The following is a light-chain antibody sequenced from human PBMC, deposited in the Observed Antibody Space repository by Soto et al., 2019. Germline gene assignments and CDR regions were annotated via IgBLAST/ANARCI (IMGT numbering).Light chain of an antibody. CDR2: VDS. Sequence: SYELTQPPSVSVAPGQTARITCGGNNIGSKSVHWYQQKPVQAPVLVVYVDSDRPSGIPERFSGSNSGNTATLTISRVEDGDEADYYCQVWDSSSDHVVFGGGTKLTVL. V-gene: IGLV3-21*02. J-gene: IGLJ2*01. CDR3: QVWDSSSDHVV. CDR1: NIGSKS.